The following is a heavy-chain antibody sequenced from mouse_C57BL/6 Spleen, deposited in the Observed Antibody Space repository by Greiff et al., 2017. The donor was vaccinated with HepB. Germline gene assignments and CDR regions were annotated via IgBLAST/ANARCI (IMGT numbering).Heavy chain of an antibody. Sequence: VQLQQSGAELVKPGASVKISCKASGYAFSSYWMNWVKQRPGKGLEWIGQIYPGDGDTNYNGKFNGKATLTADKSSSTAYMQLSSLTSEDSAVFFCAREGGLRNYFDYWGQGTTLTVSS. CDR3: AREGGLRNYFDY. CDR2: IYPGDGDT. J-gene: IGHJ2*01. V-gene: IGHV1-80*01. D-gene: IGHD2-2*01. CDR1: GYAFSSYW.